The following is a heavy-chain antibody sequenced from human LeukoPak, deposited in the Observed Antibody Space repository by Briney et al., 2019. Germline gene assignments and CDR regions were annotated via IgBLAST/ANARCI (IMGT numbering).Heavy chain of an antibody. Sequence: GGSLRLSCEASGFTFSRYGMSWVRQAPGKGPEWVSAIRGSGGSTYYADSVKGRFTISRDNSKNTLYLQMNSLRAEDTALYYCARGGLFGAAWGQGTLVTVSS. D-gene: IGHD3-3*01. CDR1: GFTFSRYG. CDR3: ARGGLFGAA. J-gene: IGHJ4*02. V-gene: IGHV3-23*01. CDR2: IRGSGGST.